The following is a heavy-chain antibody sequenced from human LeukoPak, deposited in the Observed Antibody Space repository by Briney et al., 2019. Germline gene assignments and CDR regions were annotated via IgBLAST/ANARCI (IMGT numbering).Heavy chain of an antibody. Sequence: PSESLSLTCTVSGGSIGWDYWSWIRQSAGEGLEWLVRIYKSGTTNYNPSFRSRVTMSVDTSKNHFSLTLTSVTAADTAVYYCAREESYQDTNGYPYFFDSWGQGSLITVSS. J-gene: IGHJ4*02. D-gene: IGHD3-22*01. CDR2: IYKSGTT. V-gene: IGHV4-4*07. CDR3: AREESYQDTNGYPYFFDS. CDR1: GGSIGWDY.